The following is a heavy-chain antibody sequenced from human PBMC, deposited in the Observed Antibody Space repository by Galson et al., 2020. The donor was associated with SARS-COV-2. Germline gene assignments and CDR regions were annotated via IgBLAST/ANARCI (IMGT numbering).Heavy chain of an antibody. CDR3: ARDGTAMVTNGFDI. CDR2: INPHSGGT. J-gene: IGHJ3*02. Sequence: ASVKVPCKASGYTFTGYYMHWVRQAPGQGLEWLGWINPHSGGTNYAQKFQGRVTMTRDTSISIAYMELSRLRSDDTAVYYCARDGTAMVTNGFDIWGQGTMVTVSS. CDR1: GYTFTGYY. V-gene: IGHV1-2*02. D-gene: IGHD5-18*01.